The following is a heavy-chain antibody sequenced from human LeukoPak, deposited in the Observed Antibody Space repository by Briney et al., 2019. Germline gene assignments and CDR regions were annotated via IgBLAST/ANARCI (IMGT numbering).Heavy chain of an antibody. Sequence: SETLYLTCTVSGGSISSSSYYWCWIRQPPGKRLEWIGSIYYSGSTYYNPSLNSRVTISVDTSKNQFSLKLSSVTAADTSVYYCARKEDSYFYFDYWGQGTLVTVSS. CDR1: GGSISSSSYY. CDR2: IYYSGST. D-gene: IGHD5-18*01. CDR3: ARKEDSYFYFDY. J-gene: IGHJ4*02. V-gene: IGHV4-39*01.